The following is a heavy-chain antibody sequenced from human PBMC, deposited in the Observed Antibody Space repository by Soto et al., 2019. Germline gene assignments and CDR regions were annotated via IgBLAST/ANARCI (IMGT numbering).Heavy chain of an antibody. CDR2: ISNSDSTI. V-gene: IGHV3-48*03. CDR1: GFTFSSYE. J-gene: IGHJ6*02. D-gene: IGHD2-2*01. CDR3: ARGTSPPAGDYGMDV. Sequence: LRLSCAASGFTFSSYEMNWVRQAPGKGLEWVSYISNSDSTIYYADSVKGRFTISRDNAKNSLYLLMNSLRVEDTAVYYCARGTSPPAGDYGMDVWGQGTTVTVSS.